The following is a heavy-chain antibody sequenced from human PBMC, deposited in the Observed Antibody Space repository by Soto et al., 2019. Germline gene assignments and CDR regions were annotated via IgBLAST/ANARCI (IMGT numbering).Heavy chain of an antibody. V-gene: IGHV4-34*01. CDR3: ARGDTVTGMNVFDA. D-gene: IGHD1-1*01. CDR1: GGSSGGYY. CDR2: VNPSRST. J-gene: IGHJ3*01. Sequence: SETLSLTCDVYGGSSGGYYWSWIRQPPGKGLEWIEEVNPSRSTNFNPSHKTRVTISMDASENHLALKLSSVTAADTAVYYCARGDTVTGMNVFDAWDQGTMVTVSS.